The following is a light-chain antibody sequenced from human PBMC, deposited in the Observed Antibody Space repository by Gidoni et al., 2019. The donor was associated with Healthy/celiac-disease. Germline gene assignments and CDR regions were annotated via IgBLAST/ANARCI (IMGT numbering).Light chain of an antibody. CDR3: QQRSNWPWT. CDR1: QSVSSY. Sequence: EIVFTQSPATLSLSPGERATLSCRASQSVSSYLAWYQQKPGQAPRLLIYDASNRATGIPARFSGSGSGTDFTLTISSLEPEDFAVYYCQQRSNWPWTFXXXTKVEIK. J-gene: IGKJ1*01. V-gene: IGKV3-11*01. CDR2: DAS.